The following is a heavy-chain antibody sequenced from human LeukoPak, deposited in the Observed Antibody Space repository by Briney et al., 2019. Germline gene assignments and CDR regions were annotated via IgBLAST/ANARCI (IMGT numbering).Heavy chain of an antibody. CDR3: ARVPPLGYFPTNDFDY. CDR2: SSGSSGAI. V-gene: IGHV3-48*01. D-gene: IGHD3-9*01. CDR1: GFTFSSYA. Sequence: GGSLRLSCAASGFTFSSYAMSWVRQAPGKGLEWVSCSSGSSGAISYADSVKGRFTISRDNAKNSLYLQMNGLRAEDTAVYYCARVPPLGYFPTNDFDYWGQGTLVTVSS. J-gene: IGHJ4*02.